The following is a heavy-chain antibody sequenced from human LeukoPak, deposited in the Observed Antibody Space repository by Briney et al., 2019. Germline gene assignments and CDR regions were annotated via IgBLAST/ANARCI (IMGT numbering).Heavy chain of an antibody. CDR3: ARGRQGVTMIVVVMTAVSYYLDV. CDR1: GGAFSGYY. Sequence: PSETLSLTCAVYGGAFSGYYWTWIRQTPEKGLEWIGEMNPSGSTSYNPSLKSRVTISVDTSKNQFSLKLSSVTAADTAVYYCARGRQGVTMIVVVMTAVSYYLDVWGKGTTVTVS. D-gene: IGHD3-22*01. V-gene: IGHV4-34*01. J-gene: IGHJ6*03. CDR2: MNPSGST.